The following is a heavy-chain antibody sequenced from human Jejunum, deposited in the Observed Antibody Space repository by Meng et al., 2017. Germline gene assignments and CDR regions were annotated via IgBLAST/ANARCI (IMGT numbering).Heavy chain of an antibody. V-gene: IGHV6-1*01. CDR3: AVGGLVRCTRGYFDY. D-gene: IGHD2-2*01. CDR1: GTSVSSNSAV. Sequence: QIQLQQSGPGLVKPSQTLSLTCAISGTSVSSNSAVCNWIRQSPSRGLEWLGRTYYRYKWYIDYAVSVKSRITINPDTSKNQFSLHLNSVTTEDTAVNYCAVGGLVRCTRGYFDYWGQGPLVTVYS. J-gene: IGHJ4*02. CDR2: TYYRYKWYI.